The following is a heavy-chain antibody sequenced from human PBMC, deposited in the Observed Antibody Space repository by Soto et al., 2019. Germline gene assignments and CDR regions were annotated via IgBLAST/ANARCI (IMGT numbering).Heavy chain of an antibody. Sequence: GGSLRLSCAASGFTFSSYAMHWVRQAPGKGLEWVAVIWYDGSNKYYADSVKGRFTISRDNSKNTLYLQMNSLRAEDTAVYYCARDLEQQLGPGYWGQGTLVTVSS. CDR3: ARDLEQQLGPGY. D-gene: IGHD6-13*01. CDR1: GFTFSSYA. J-gene: IGHJ4*02. V-gene: IGHV3-33*08. CDR2: IWYDGSNK.